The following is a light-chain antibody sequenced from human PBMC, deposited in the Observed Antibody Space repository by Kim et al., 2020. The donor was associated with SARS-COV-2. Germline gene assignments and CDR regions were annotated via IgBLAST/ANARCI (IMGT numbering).Light chain of an antibody. CDR2: GNS. CDR3: QSYDSSLSGYAV. CDR1: SSNIGAGYD. J-gene: IGLJ7*01. Sequence: QSVLTQPPSVSGAPGQRVTISCTGSSSNIGAGYDVHWYQQLPGTAPKLLIYGNSNRPSGLPDRFPGSKSGTSASLAITGLQAEDEADYYCQSYDSSLSGYAVFGGGTQLTVL. V-gene: IGLV1-40*01.